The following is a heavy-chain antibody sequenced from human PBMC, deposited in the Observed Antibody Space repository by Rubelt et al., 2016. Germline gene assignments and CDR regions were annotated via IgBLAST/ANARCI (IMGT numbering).Heavy chain of an antibody. J-gene: IGHJ1*01. Sequence: VQLQQWGAGLLKPSETLSLTCAVYGGSFSGYYWSWIRQPPGKGLEWVSAISGSGGSTYYADSVKGRFTISRDNSKNTLYLQMNSLGADDTAVYYCATPRGGLVGASLASGYFQHWGQGTLVTVSS. D-gene: IGHD1-26*01. CDR2: ISGSGGST. CDR3: ATPRGGLVGASLASGYFQH. V-gene: IGHV3-23*01. CDR1: GGSFSGYY.